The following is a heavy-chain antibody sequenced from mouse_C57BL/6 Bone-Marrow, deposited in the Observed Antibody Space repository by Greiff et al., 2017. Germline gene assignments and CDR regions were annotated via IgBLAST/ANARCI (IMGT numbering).Heavy chain of an antibody. CDR3: ARGGLRRAY. Sequence: QVQLQQSGAELARPGASVKLSCKASGYTFTSYGISWVKQRPGQGLEWIGEIYPRSGNTYYNEKFKGKATLTADKSSSAAYMELRSLTSEDSAVYFCARGGLRRAYWGQGTLVTVTA. D-gene: IGHD2-2*01. J-gene: IGHJ3*01. CDR1: GYTFTSYG. V-gene: IGHV1-81*01. CDR2: IYPRSGNT.